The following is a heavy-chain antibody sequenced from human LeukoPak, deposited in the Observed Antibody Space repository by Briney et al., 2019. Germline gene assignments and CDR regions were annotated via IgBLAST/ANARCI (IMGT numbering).Heavy chain of an antibody. CDR2: IYYSGST. D-gene: IGHD6-13*01. CDR3: ARRSSSLKYYYYMDA. V-gene: IGHV4-39*01. CDR1: GGSISSSSYY. J-gene: IGHJ6*03. Sequence: SETLSLTCTVSGGSISSSSYYWGWIRQPPGKGLEWIGSIYYSGSTYYNPSLKSRVTISVDTSKNQFSLKLSSVTAADTAVYYCARRSSSLKYYYYMDAWGKGTTVTVSS.